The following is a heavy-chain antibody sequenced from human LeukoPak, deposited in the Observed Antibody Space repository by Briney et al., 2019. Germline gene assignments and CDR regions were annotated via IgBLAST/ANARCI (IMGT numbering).Heavy chain of an antibody. CDR3: ARKGGHFDY. J-gene: IGHJ4*02. V-gene: IGHV4-59*01. Sequence: SETLSLTCTVSGDSINYYYWSWIRQSPGKGLEWIGYVYYNGSAKYNPSLKSRVTISVDMSKNQFSLKVSSVTAADTAIYSCARKGGHFDYWGQGTLVTVSS. D-gene: IGHD2-15*01. CDR1: GDSINYYY. CDR2: VYYNGSA.